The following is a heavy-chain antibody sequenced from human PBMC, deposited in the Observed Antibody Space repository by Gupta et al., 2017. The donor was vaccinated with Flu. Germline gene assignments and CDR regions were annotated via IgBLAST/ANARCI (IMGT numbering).Heavy chain of an antibody. D-gene: IGHD3-3*01. J-gene: IGHJ3*02. CDR3: ARDAGDGRGYTDAFDI. V-gene: IGHV3-33*01. CDR1: GFTFSGFG. CDR2: IWYNGNHK. Sequence: QVQLVESGGGVVQPGRSLRLSCAASGFTFSGFGMHWVRQEPGKGLEWVAIIWYNGNHKYYVDAWKGRFTISRDISKNTGYLQMDSLSDDDKAMYYCARDAGDGRGYTDAFDIWGQGTMVTVSS.